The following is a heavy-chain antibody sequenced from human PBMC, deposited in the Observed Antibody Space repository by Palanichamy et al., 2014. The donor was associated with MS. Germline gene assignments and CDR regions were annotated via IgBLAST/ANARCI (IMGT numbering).Heavy chain of an antibody. D-gene: IGHD2-2*01. CDR2: INHSGST. CDR3: ARPRGIPYSPSKLRVYYYGMDV. Sequence: VQLQQWGGRTVEAFGDPVPHLRCLWWVLQWLLLELDPPAPRKGLEWIGEINHSGSTNYNPSLKSRVTISVDTSKNQFSLKLSSVTAADTAVYYCARPRGIPYSPSKLRVYYYGMDVWGQGTMVTVSS. V-gene: IGHV4-34*01. J-gene: IGHJ6*02. CDR1: WVLQWLL.